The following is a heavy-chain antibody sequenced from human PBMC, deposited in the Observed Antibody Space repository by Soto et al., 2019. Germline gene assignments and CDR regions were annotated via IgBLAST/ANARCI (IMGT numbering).Heavy chain of an antibody. Sequence: SETLSLTCTVSGDSISSHYWSWIRQPPGKGLEWIGHIYHSRGTRYNPSLRSRVTISVDTSKNQFSLKLRSVTAADTAVYYCAKNVAVAGFCLDPWGQGILVTVSS. V-gene: IGHV4-59*11. CDR3: AKNVAVAGFCLDP. J-gene: IGHJ5*02. CDR2: IYHSRGT. CDR1: GDSISSHY. D-gene: IGHD6-19*01.